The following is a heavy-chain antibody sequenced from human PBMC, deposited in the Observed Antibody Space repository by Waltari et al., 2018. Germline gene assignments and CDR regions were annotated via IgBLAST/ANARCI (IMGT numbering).Heavy chain of an antibody. J-gene: IGHJ4*02. V-gene: IGHV3-7*01. CDR2: INYDGSQT. CDR3: AKSRGFEY. D-gene: IGHD2-2*01. Sequence: EVQLVESGGGLVQPGGYLRLSCGASGCAFSRYWMRWVRQTPGKGLQWVANINYDGSQTYYVDSVKGRFTISRDNAKNSVFLQMNSLRVEDTAVYYCAKSRGFEYWGQGALITVSS. CDR1: GCAFSRYW.